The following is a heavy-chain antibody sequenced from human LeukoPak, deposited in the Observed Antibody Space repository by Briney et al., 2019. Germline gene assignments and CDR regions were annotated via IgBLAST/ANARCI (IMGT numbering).Heavy chain of an antibody. Sequence: GGSLRLSCVASGFTFSGYWMSWVRQAQGKGLEWVANIKEDGSEKYYADSVKGRFTISKDNAKSSVYLQMSSLRAEDTAVYYCARDGARDGYRRNDYWGQGTLVTVSS. D-gene: IGHD5-24*01. V-gene: IGHV3-7*05. CDR1: GFTFSGYW. CDR2: IKEDGSEK. J-gene: IGHJ4*02. CDR3: ARDGARDGYRRNDY.